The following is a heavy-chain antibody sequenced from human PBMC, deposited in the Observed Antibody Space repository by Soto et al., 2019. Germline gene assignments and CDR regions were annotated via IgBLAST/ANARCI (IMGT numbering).Heavy chain of an antibody. CDR1: GFTFSSYA. V-gene: IGHV3-30-3*01. CDR2: ISYDGSNK. D-gene: IGHD6-19*01. Sequence: QVQLVESGGGVVQPGRSLRLSCAASGFTFSSYAMHWVRQAPGKGLEWVAVISYDGSNKYYADSVKGRFTISRDNSKNTLYLQMNSLRAEDTAVYYCARDEAGTRFDPWGQGTLVTVSS. CDR3: ARDEAGTRFDP. J-gene: IGHJ5*02.